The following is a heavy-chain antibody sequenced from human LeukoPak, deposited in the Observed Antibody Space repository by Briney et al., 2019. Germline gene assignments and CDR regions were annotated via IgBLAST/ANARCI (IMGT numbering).Heavy chain of an antibody. V-gene: IGHV3-64*01. Sequence: GGSLRLSCAASGFTFSNYAMHWVRQAPGKGLEYVSAISSNGGSTYYANSVKGRFTISRDNAKNSLYLQMNSLRAEDTAFYYCARGGGYDYFDYWGQGTLVTVSS. J-gene: IGHJ4*02. CDR1: GFTFSNYA. CDR2: ISSNGGST. CDR3: ARGGGYDYFDY. D-gene: IGHD5-12*01.